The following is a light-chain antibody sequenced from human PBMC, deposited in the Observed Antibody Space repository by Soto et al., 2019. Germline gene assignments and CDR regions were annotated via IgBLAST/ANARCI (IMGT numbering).Light chain of an antibody. Sequence: DIVMTQSPDSLAVSLGERATINCKSSQSLLYSSNKKNYLAWFQHKPGQPPKLLIYWASTRESGVPDRFSGSGSGTDFTLTISSLQAEDVAVYYCQQYYTTPLYTFGQGTKLEIK. CDR1: QSLLYSSNKKNY. CDR2: WAS. V-gene: IGKV4-1*01. J-gene: IGKJ2*01. CDR3: QQYYTTPLYT.